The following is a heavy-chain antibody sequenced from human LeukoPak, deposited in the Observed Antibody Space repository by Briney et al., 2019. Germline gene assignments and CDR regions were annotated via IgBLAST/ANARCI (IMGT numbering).Heavy chain of an antibody. D-gene: IGHD6-6*01. CDR2: MHYSGNS. V-gene: IGHV4-39*02. CDR1: GGSLSISDYY. J-gene: IGHJ5*02. CDR3: ARYSSSSGWFDP. Sequence: PSETLSLTCTVSGGSLSISDYYWGWIRQSPGRGLEWIGSMHYSGNSQYSPSLNSRVTISVDTSKNHFSLKLTSVTAADTAVYYCARYSSSSGWFDPWGQGTLVTVSS.